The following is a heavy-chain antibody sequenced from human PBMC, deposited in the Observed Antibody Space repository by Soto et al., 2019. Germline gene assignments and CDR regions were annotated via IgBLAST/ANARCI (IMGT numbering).Heavy chain of an antibody. J-gene: IGHJ6*02. CDR1: WFTFSSYS. CDR3: ARINPPMYYDFWSGYGDGMDV. D-gene: IGHD3-3*01. Sequence: GGSLSLSCAASWFTFSSYSLNWVRQAPGKGLEWVSYISSSSSYIYYADPVKGRFTISRDNAKNSLYLQMNSLRAEDTAVYYCARINPPMYYDFWSGYGDGMDVWGQGTTVTVSS. CDR2: ISSSSSYI. V-gene: IGHV3-21*01.